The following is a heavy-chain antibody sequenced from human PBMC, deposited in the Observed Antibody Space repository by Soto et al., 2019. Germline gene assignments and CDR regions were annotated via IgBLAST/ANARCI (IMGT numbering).Heavy chain of an antibody. CDR3: ARDYTMGAPWTPFDS. CDR1: GFTFSLHG. CDR2: IWYDGSKK. J-gene: IGHJ4*02. V-gene: IGHV3-33*01. D-gene: IGHD1-26*01. Sequence: GGSLRLSCEASGFTFSLHGMHWVRQAPGKGLEWVAAIWYDGSKKYYVDSVKGRFSISRDNSKNTMYLQMNSLRAEDTAVYYCARDYTMGAPWTPFDSWGQGTLVTVSS.